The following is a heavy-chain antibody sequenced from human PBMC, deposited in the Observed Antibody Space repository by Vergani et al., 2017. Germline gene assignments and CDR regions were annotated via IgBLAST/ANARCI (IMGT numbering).Heavy chain of an antibody. D-gene: IGHD3-22*01. V-gene: IGHV4-30-4*08. Sequence: QVQLQESGPGLVKPSQTVSLSCAVSGGSINSGYYYWSWIRQPPGKGLEWIGYIFYSGSTYYNPSLKSRVTISVDTSKNQFSLKLSSVTAADTAVYYCARVGDYYDSSGYYYHWYFDLWGRGTLVTVSS. J-gene: IGHJ2*01. CDR2: IFYSGST. CDR1: GGSINSGYYY. CDR3: ARVGDYYDSSGYYYHWYFDL.